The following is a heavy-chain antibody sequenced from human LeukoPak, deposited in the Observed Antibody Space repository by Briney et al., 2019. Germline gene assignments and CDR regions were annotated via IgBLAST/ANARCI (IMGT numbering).Heavy chain of an antibody. CDR1: GFTFSNYA. CDR3: VKTDSGSYKY. V-gene: IGHV3-64D*09. CDR2: ISSNGGST. J-gene: IGHJ4*02. D-gene: IGHD1-26*01. Sequence: PGGSLRLSCSASGFTFSNYAMHWVRQAPGKGLQYVSTISSNGGSTYYADSVKGRFTISRDNSKNTLYLQMSSLRAEDTAVYYCVKTDSGSYKYWGQGTLVTVSS.